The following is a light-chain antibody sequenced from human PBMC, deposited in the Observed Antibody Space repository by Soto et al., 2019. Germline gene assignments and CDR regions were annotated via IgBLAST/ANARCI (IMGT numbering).Light chain of an antibody. CDR1: QSISNW. Sequence: QMSHSVATLPASVGDRVTITCRASQSISNWLAWYQQKPGKATKLLIYDASTLESGVPSRFSGSRSGTEFTLTISSLQPDDFATYYCQQYNTYRAFGQGTK. CDR2: DAS. CDR3: QQYNTYRA. J-gene: IGKJ1*01. V-gene: IGKV1-5*01.